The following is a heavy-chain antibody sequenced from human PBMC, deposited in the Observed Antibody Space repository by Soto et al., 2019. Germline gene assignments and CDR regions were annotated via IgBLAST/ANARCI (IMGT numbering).Heavy chain of an antibody. Sequence: PSETLSLPCTVSGCSISSYYWSCIRQPPGKGLEWIGYIYYSGSTNYNPSLKSRVTISVDTSKNQFSLKLSSVTAADTAVYYCARTPDILTGYYVDYWGQGTLVTVSS. CDR1: GCSISSYY. V-gene: IGHV4-59*01. J-gene: IGHJ4*02. D-gene: IGHD3-9*01. CDR2: IYYSGST. CDR3: ARTPDILTGYYVDY.